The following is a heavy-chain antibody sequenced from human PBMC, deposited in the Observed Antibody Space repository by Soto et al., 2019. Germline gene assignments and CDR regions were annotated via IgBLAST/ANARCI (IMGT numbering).Heavy chain of an antibody. Sequence: VKLSFRGFVYTLTGSYMHWLRQAPGHGLEWMGSINPNSGGTNYPKKCKGWVTMTRDTSISTAHLELSRLRSDDTAVYYCASSPHLTGPPPFDPWGQGTLVTVSS. CDR1: VYTLTGSY. V-gene: IGHV1-2*04. J-gene: IGHJ5*02. CDR3: ASSPHLTGPPPFDP. CDR2: INPNSGGT.